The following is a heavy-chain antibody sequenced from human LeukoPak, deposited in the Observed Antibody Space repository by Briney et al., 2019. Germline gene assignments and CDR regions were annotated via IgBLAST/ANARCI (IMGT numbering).Heavy chain of an antibody. Sequence: PGGSLRLSCAASGFTFSSYSMDWVRQAPGKGLEWVSYISSSSSTIYYADSVKGRFTISRDNAKNSLYLQMNSLRAEDTAVYYCARDSRYSGSYHQIWGQGTLVTVSS. CDR3: ARDSRYSGSYHQI. CDR1: GFTFSSYS. J-gene: IGHJ4*02. D-gene: IGHD1-26*01. V-gene: IGHV3-48*01. CDR2: ISSSSSTI.